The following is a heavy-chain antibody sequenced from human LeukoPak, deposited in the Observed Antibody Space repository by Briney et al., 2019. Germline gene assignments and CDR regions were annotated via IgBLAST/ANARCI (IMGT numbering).Heavy chain of an antibody. J-gene: IGHJ4*02. V-gene: IGHV1-2*06. CDR1: GYTFTAYY. D-gene: IGHD3-22*01. CDR2: INPDSGGT. CDR3: ASVTYYDSSGYYLGDY. Sequence: ASVKVSCKASGYTFTAYYIHWVRQAPGQGLEWMGRINPDSGGTNYAQKFQGRVTITRDTSISTAYMELSRLKSDDTAVYYCASVTYYDSSGYYLGDYWGQGTLVTVSS.